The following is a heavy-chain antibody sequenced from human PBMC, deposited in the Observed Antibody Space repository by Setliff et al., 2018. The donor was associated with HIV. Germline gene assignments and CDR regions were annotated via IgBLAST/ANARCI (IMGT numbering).Heavy chain of an antibody. D-gene: IGHD2-8*01. CDR1: GGTFSSYV. CDR3: ARKYCTNGVCYKTGEFDY. J-gene: IGHJ4*02. V-gene: IGHV1-69*13. Sequence: SVKVSCKASGGTFSSYVISWVRQAPGQGLEWMGGIIPIFGTANNAQKFQGRATITADESTSTAYMELSSLRSGDTAVYYCARKYCTNGVCYKTGEFDYWGQGTLVT. CDR2: IIPIFGTA.